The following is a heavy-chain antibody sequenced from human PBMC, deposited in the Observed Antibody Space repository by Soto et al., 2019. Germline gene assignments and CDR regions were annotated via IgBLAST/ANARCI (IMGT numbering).Heavy chain of an antibody. CDR2: IRNKAFGGTT. V-gene: IGHV3-49*04. CDR3: ARGPPISGTTVGELLFDP. CDR1: GFTFGAYP. J-gene: IGHJ5*02. Sequence: GGSLRLSCTTSGFTFGAYPMSWVRQAPGKGLEWVGFIRNKAFGGTTEFAASVKGRFTISREDSKSIAYLQMNSLQTEDTAVYYCARGPPISGTTVGELLFDPWGQGTLVTVSS. D-gene: IGHD1-20*01.